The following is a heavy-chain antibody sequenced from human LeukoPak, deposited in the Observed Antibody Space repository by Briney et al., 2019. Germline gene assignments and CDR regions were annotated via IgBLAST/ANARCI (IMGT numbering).Heavy chain of an antibody. Sequence: GRSLRLSCAASGFTFNTYAMHWVRQAPGKGLEWVAVISYDGSTKYYADSVKGRFTISRDNSKNTVYLQVDSLRPEDTAVCYCARARGTTGTTRIAFDIWGKGTMVTVSS. CDR3: ARARGTTGTTRIAFDI. J-gene: IGHJ3*02. CDR2: ISYDGSTK. CDR1: GFTFNTYA. V-gene: IGHV3-30-3*01. D-gene: IGHD1-1*01.